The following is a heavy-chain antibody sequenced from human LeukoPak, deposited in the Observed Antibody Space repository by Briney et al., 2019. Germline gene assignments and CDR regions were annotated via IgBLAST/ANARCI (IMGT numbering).Heavy chain of an antibody. J-gene: IGHJ5*02. V-gene: IGHV1-46*01. Sequence: ASVKVSCKASGYTFTSYDINWVRQATGQGLEWMGIINPSGGSTSYAQKFQGRVTMTRDMSTSTVYMELSSLRSEDTAVYYCAREYGGNSGNWFDPWGQGTLVTVSS. D-gene: IGHD4-23*01. CDR2: INPSGGST. CDR1: GYTFTSYD. CDR3: AREYGGNSGNWFDP.